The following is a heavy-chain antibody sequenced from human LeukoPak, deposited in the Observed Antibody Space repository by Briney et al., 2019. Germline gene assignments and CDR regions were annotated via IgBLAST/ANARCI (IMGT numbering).Heavy chain of an antibody. CDR3: ARGNCSGGSCYDISFDY. V-gene: IGHV4-4*07. CDR1: GGSLSSYY. CDR2: IYTSGST. Sequence: SETLSLTCTVSGGSLSSYYWSWIRQPAGKGLEWIGRIYTSGSTNYNPSLTSRVTMSVDTSNNQFSLKLSSVTAADTAVYYCARGNCSGGSCYDISFDYWGQGTLVTVSS. D-gene: IGHD2-15*01. J-gene: IGHJ4*02.